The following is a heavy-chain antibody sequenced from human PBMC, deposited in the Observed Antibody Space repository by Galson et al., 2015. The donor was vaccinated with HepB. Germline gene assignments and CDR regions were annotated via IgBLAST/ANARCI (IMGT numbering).Heavy chain of an antibody. Sequence: SVKVSCKASGSTFSSYAISWVRQAPGQGLEWMGGIIPIFGTANYAQKFQGRVTMTRDTSTSTVYMELSSLRSEDAAVYYCARRRGLDAFDIWGQGTMVTVSS. V-gene: IGHV1-69*05. CDR2: IIPIFGTA. CDR3: ARRRGLDAFDI. J-gene: IGHJ3*02. CDR1: GSTFSSYA. D-gene: IGHD2-21*01.